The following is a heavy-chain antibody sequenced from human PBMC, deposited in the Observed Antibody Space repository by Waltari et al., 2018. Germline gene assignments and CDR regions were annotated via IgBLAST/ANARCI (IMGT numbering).Heavy chain of an antibody. CDR2: IKSKTDGGTT. Sequence: EVQLVESGGGLVKPGGSLRLSCAASGFTFTNAWMNWVRQAPGKGLGGVGRIKSKTDGGTTDYAAPVKGRFTISRDDSKNTLYLQMISLKTDDTAVYYCTTLGYRSGWSFDYWGQGTLVTVSS. CDR1: GFTFTNAW. V-gene: IGHV3-15*07. CDR3: TTLGYRSGWSFDY. J-gene: IGHJ4*02. D-gene: IGHD6-19*01.